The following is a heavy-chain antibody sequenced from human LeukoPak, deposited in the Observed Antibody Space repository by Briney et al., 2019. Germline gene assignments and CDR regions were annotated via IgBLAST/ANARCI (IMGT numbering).Heavy chain of an antibody. J-gene: IGHJ4*02. V-gene: IGHV4-59*08. Sequence: SETLSLTCTVSGGSISSYYWIWIRQPPGKEREWMGYIYYSGRTYYNPSLKSRVTISVDTSKNQFSLSLGSVTAADTAVYFCAKTIPDSSGYYYSDYWGQGTLVTVSS. CDR1: GGSISSYY. D-gene: IGHD3-22*01. CDR3: AKTIPDSSGYYYSDY. CDR2: IYYSGRT.